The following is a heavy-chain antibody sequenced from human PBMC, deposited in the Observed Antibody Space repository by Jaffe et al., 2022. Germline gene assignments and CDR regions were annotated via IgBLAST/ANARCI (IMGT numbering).Heavy chain of an antibody. CDR3: ARGYGPFDY. CDR2: IYYSGST. V-gene: IGHV4-59*01. J-gene: IGHJ4*02. Sequence: QVQLQESGPGLVKPSETLSLTCTVSGGSISSYYWSWIRQPPGKGLEWIGYIYYSGSTNYNPSLKSRVTISVDTSKNQFSLKLSSVTAADTAVYYCARGYGPFDYWGQGTLVTVSS. D-gene: IGHD4-17*01. CDR1: GGSISSYY.